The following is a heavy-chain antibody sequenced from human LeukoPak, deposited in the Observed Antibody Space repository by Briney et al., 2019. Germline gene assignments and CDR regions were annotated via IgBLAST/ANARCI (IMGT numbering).Heavy chain of an antibody. D-gene: IGHD2-2*01. J-gene: IGHJ6*03. CDR2: FSGGVDTT. CDR1: GFTFTDYA. CDR3: ARDAPGEYQLLWTHYYYYYMDV. V-gene: IGHV3-23*01. Sequence: TGGSLRLSCAASGFTFTDYAMSWVRQTPGKGLEWVATFSGGVDTTYYANSVRGRFTISRDNSKNTLDLQMNSLRAEDTAVYYCARDAPGEYQLLWTHYYYYYMDVWGKGTTVTVSS.